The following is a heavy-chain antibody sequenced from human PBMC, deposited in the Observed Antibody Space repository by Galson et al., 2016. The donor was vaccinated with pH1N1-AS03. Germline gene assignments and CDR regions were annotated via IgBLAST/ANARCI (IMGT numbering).Heavy chain of an antibody. D-gene: IGHD6-13*01. Sequence: SLRLSCAASGFTVSRNYMSWVRQAPGKGLEWVSVIYSGGNTYYADSVKGRFTISRHISKNILYLQMNRLRGEDTAVYYCARAGYSSNWWVFDCWGQGTVVTVSS. J-gene: IGHJ4*02. V-gene: IGHV3-53*04. CDR3: ARAGYSSNWWVFDC. CDR2: IYSGGNT. CDR1: GFTVSRNY.